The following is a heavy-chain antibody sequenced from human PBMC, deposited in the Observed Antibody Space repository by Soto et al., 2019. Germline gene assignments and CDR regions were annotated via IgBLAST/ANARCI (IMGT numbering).Heavy chain of an antibody. CDR1: GFTVNNNY. Sequence: SGFTVNNNYMSWVRQAQGKGLEWASVIYSGGSTYYADSVMGRFTISRDNSKNTVHLQMNSLRAEATAVYYCARASYYYDSRGYYYRYYFDYWGQGALVTSP. D-gene: IGHD3-22*01. CDR3: ARASYYYDSRGYYYRYYFDY. CDR2: IYSGGST. J-gene: IGHJ4*02. V-gene: IGHV3-66*01.